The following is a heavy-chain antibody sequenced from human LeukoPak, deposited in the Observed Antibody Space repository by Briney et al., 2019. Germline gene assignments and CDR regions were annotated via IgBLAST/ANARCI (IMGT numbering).Heavy chain of an antibody. V-gene: IGHV1-24*01. Sequence: GASVKVSCKVSGYTLTELSMHWARQAPGKGLEWMGGFDPEDGETIYAQKFQGRVTMTEDTSTDTAYMELSSLRSEDTAVYYCAIGLVGSGSYIPYGMDVWGQGTTVTVSS. CDR2: FDPEDGET. CDR1: GYTLTELS. D-gene: IGHD3-10*01. CDR3: AIGLVGSGSYIPYGMDV. J-gene: IGHJ6*02.